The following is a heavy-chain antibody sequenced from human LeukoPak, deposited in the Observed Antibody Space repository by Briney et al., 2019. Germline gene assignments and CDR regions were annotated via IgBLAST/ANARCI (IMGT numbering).Heavy chain of an antibody. J-gene: IGHJ6*04. Sequence: ASVKVSCKASGGTFSSYAISWVRQAPGQGLEWMGGIIPIFGTANYAQKFQGRVTITADESTSTAYMELSSLRSEDTAVYCCARLEAAAAPVPDAMDVWGKGTTVTVSS. V-gene: IGHV1-69*13. D-gene: IGHD6-13*01. CDR2: IIPIFGTA. CDR1: GGTFSSYA. CDR3: ARLEAAAAPVPDAMDV.